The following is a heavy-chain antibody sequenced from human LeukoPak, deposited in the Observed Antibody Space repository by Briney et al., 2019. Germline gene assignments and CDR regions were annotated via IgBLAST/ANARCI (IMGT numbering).Heavy chain of an antibody. CDR3: TREGGGYYAEYYYYYMDV. D-gene: IGHD1-26*01. Sequence: GGSLRLSCAASGFTFSSYGMHWVRQAPGKGLEWVGFIRSKAYGGTAEYAASVKGRFTISRDDSKSIAYLQMNSLKTEDTAVYYCTREGGGYYAEYYYYYMDVWGKGTTVTISS. V-gene: IGHV3-49*04. CDR2: IRSKAYGGTA. J-gene: IGHJ6*03. CDR1: GFTFSSYG.